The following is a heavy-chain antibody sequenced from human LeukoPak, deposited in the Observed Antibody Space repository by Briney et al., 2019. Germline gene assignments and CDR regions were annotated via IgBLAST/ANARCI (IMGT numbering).Heavy chain of an antibody. CDR2: INHSGST. CDR3: ARDGRSGGSWKAFDI. D-gene: IGHD2-15*01. V-gene: IGHV4-34*01. CDR1: GGSFSGYY. J-gene: IGHJ3*02. Sequence: SETLSLTCAVYGGSFSGYYRSWVRQPPGKGLEWVGGINHSGSTNYNQSLKSRVTLSVDTYKNQFSLKLSSVTAADTAGYYCARDGRSGGSWKAFDIWRQGTMVTVSS.